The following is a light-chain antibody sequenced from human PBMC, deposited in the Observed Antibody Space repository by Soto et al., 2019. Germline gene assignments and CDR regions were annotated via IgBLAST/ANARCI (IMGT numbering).Light chain of an antibody. J-gene: IGKJ2*01. Sequence: DIQMTQSPSTLSASVGDRVTITCRASQSISSWLAWYQQKPGKAPKLLIYDASSLESGVPSKFSGSGSGTECTLTISSLQPDDCATYYCQQYNSYPYTFGQGTKLEI. CDR2: DAS. V-gene: IGKV1-5*01. CDR3: QQYNSYPYT. CDR1: QSISSW.